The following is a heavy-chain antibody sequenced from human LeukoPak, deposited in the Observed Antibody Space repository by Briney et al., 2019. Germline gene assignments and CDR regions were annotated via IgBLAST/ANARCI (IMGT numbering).Heavy chain of an antibody. Sequence: GGSLTLSCAASGFTISSNWMSWVRQPPGKGLEWVANIKQDGGEKYYVGSVKGRFTVSRDNAKNSLYLQMNSLRAEDTAVYYCAREWNYYGSGIMDVWGKGTTVTVSS. D-gene: IGHD3-10*01. CDR2: IKQDGGEK. CDR1: GFTISSNW. V-gene: IGHV3-7*01. J-gene: IGHJ6*04. CDR3: AREWNYYGSGIMDV.